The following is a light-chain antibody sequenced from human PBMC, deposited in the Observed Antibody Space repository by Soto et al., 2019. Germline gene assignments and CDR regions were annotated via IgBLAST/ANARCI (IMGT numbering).Light chain of an antibody. CDR2: KAS. Sequence: DTQMTQSPSTLSASVGDRVTMTCRASQIINGWLAWYQQKRGKAPKLLIYKASSLESGVPSRFSGSGSGTEFTLTISSLQPDDFATYYCPHYNTYPWTFGQGTKVEIK. V-gene: IGKV1-5*03. CDR3: PHYNTYPWT. J-gene: IGKJ1*01. CDR1: QIINGW.